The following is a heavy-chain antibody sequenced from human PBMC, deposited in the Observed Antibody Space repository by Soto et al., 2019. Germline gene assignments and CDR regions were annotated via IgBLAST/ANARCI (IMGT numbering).Heavy chain of an antibody. CDR1: GYTFTSYG. Sequence: ASVKVSCKASGYTFTSYGISWVRQAPGQGLEWMGWISAYNGNTNYAQKLQGRITMTTDTSTSTAYMELRSLRSDDTAVYYCARDLRLLKYYYDSTTTLDYWGQGTLVTVS. CDR3: ARDLRLLKYYYDSTTTLDY. CDR2: ISAYNGNT. J-gene: IGHJ4*02. V-gene: IGHV1-18*01. D-gene: IGHD3-22*01.